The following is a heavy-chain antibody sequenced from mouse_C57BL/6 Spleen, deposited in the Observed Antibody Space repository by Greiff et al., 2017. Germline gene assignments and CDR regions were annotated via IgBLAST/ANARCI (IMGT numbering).Heavy chain of an antibody. V-gene: IGHV1-66*01. J-gene: IGHJ1*03. Sequence: QVQLQQSGPELVKPGASVKISCKASGYSFTSYYLHWVKQRPGQGLEWIGWIYPGSGKTKYNEKFKGKATLTADTSSSTAYMQLSSLTSEDSAVYYGARLYYGSSYCDVWGTGTTVTVSS. CDR1: GYSFTSYY. CDR3: ARLYYGSSYCDV. CDR2: IYPGSGKT. D-gene: IGHD1-1*01.